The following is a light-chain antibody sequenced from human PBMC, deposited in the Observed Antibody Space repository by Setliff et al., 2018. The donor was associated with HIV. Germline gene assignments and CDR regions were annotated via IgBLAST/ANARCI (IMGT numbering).Light chain of an antibody. CDR1: SSDVGGYNY. J-gene: IGLJ1*01. CDR3: SSYTSNSTLYA. V-gene: IGLV2-14*01. CDR2: EVT. Sequence: SVLTQPASVSGYPGMSVTISCAGTSSDVGGYNYVSWYQQHPGKAPRLLIYEVTNRPSGVSDRFSGSKSGNTASLTISGVQAEDEADYYCSSYTSNSTLYAFGTGTKVTVL.